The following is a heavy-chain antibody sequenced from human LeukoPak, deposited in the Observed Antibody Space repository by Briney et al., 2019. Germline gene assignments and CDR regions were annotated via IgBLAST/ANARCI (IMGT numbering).Heavy chain of an antibody. V-gene: IGHV5-51*01. CDR1: GYSFTGYW. CDR3: ASSMVRGVISPGY. J-gene: IGHJ4*02. Sequence: KLGESLKISCKGSGYSFTGYWIGWVRQMPGKGLEWMGIIYPGDSDTRYSPSFQGQVTISADKSISTAYLQWSSLKASDTAMYYCASSMVRGVISPGYWGQGTLVTVSS. D-gene: IGHD3-10*01. CDR2: IYPGDSDT.